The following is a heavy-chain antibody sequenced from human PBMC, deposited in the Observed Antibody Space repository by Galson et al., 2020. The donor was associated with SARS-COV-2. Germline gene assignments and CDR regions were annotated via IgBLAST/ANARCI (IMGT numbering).Heavy chain of an antibody. Sequence: GESLKISCKGSGYSFTSYWIGWVRQMPGKGLEWIGIIYPGDSDTRYSPSFQGQVTISADKSISTAYLQWSSLKASDTAMYYCARLQDCGGDCYSFDYWGQGTLVTVSS. J-gene: IGHJ4*02. V-gene: IGHV5-51*01. CDR1: GYSFTSYW. D-gene: IGHD2-21*02. CDR2: IYPGDSDT. CDR3: ARLQDCGGDCYSFDY.